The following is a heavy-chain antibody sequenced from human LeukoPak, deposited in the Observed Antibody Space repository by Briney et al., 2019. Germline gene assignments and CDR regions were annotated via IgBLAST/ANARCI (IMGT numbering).Heavy chain of an antibody. D-gene: IGHD7-27*01. CDR3: AKVGSGEIVIMHFDC. J-gene: IGHJ4*02. Sequence: GGPLRLSCAASGLTFSNYAMSWVRQAPGKGLEWVSTISGSGGSTYYADSVKGRFTISRDNSKNTMFLQVNSLRAEDTAIYYCAKVGSGEIVIMHFDCWGQGTLVTVSS. V-gene: IGHV3-23*01. CDR2: ISGSGGST. CDR1: GLTFSNYA.